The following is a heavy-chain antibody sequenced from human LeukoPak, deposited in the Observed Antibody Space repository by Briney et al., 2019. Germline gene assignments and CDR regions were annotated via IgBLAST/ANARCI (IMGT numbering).Heavy chain of an antibody. CDR2: INHSGST. CDR3: AREALSRGGDYDFWSGYPGRGAYYFDY. J-gene: IGHJ4*02. D-gene: IGHD3-3*01. V-gene: IGHV4-34*01. Sequence: PSETLSLTCAVYGGSFSGYYWSWIRQPPGKGLEWTGEINHSGSTNYNPSLKSRVTISVDTSKNQFSLKLSSVTAADTAVYYCAREALSRGGDYDFWSGYPGRGAYYFDYWGQGTLVTVSS. CDR1: GGSFSGYY.